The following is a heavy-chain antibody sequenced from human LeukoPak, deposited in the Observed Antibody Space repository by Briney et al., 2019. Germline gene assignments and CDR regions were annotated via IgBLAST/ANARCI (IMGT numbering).Heavy chain of an antibody. CDR2: IYPSGFT. CDR3: AGTSSRGRGY. V-gene: IGHV4-61*02. Sequence: PSETLSLTCSVSGGSVSSGSSSWTWIRRPAGKGLEWIGRIYPSGFTNYNPSLKSRVTISIDTSKNQLSLKLSSVTAADTAVYYCAGTSSRGRGYWGQGTLVTVSS. J-gene: IGHJ4*02. D-gene: IGHD2-2*01. CDR1: GGSVSSGSSS.